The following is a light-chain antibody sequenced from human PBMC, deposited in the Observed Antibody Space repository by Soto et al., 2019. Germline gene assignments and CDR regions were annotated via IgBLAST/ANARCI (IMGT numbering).Light chain of an antibody. V-gene: IGKV3-20*01. Sequence: EIVLTQSPGTLSLSPGEGATLSYRASQNIFSNFLAWYQQKPGQAPRLLIYDASSRATGVPDRFSGSGSGTDFTLTISRLEPEDFAVYYCQQYSSSPPRTFGQGTRVEVK. J-gene: IGKJ1*01. CDR3: QQYSSSPPRT. CDR1: QNIFSNF. CDR2: DAS.